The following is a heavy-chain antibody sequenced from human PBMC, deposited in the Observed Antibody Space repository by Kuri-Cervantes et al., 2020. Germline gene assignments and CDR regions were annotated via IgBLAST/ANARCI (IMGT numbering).Heavy chain of an antibody. Sequence: GESLKISCAASGFTFSSYSMNWVRQAPGKGLEWVSYISSSSSTIYYADSVKGRFTISRDNAKNSLYLQMNSLRAEDTAVYYCARGDSGSFTMAFDIWGQGTMVTVSS. CDR2: ISSSSSTI. J-gene: IGHJ3*02. D-gene: IGHD1-26*01. CDR1: GFTFSSYS. CDR3: ARGDSGSFTMAFDI. V-gene: IGHV3-48*04.